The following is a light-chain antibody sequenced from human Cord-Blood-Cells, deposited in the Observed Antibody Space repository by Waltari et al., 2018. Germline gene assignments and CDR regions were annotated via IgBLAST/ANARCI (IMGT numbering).Light chain of an antibody. CDR2: AAS. CDR1: QGIGNY. CDR3: QKYNSAPWT. J-gene: IGKJ1*01. V-gene: IGKV1-27*01. Sequence: IQMTQSPSSLSESVVDIVTITYRASQGIGNYLAWYQQKPGKVPKLLIYAASTLQSGVPSRFSGSGSGTDFTLTISSLQPEDVATYYCQKYNSAPWTFGQGTKVEIK.